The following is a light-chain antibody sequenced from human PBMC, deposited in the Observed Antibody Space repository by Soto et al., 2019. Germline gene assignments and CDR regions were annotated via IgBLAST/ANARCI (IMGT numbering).Light chain of an antibody. CDR1: RSHIGAGYD. Sequence: QSVLTQPPSVSGAPGQRVTISCTGNRSHIGAGYDIHWYQRLPGTAPKLLIYGNTNRPSGVPDRFSGSKSGNTASLTVSGLQADDEAVYYCYSYAGRNIWVFGGGTKLTVL. V-gene: IGLV1-40*01. CDR3: YSYAGRNIWV. J-gene: IGLJ3*02. CDR2: GNT.